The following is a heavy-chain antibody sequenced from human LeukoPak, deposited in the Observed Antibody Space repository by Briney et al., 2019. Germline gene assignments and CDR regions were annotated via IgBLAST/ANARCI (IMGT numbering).Heavy chain of an antibody. CDR2: VYNSGNT. CDR3: ARRNVLTEGEAFDI. J-gene: IGHJ3*02. Sequence: SETLSLTYAVSGGSISNYYWTWIRQPPGTGLEWIGYVYNSGNTNSGNTNYNPSLRSRVTISIDASKNQFSLKLNSVTAADTAVYYCARRNVLTEGEAFDIWGQGTLVTVSS. V-gene: IGHV4-59*08. D-gene: IGHD3-16*01. CDR1: GGSISNYY.